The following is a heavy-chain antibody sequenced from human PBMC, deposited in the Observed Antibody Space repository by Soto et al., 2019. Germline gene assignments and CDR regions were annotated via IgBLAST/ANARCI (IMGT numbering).Heavy chain of an antibody. Sequence: GQSLKISCKGSRYYFSRTWIGWVLHLPGKGLDWMVFIYPGASETRYSPSFQGHVTISADKSISTAYLQWSSLKTSDIGMYYCARLVGAYDSYFDHWGQGTRVTVSS. CDR3: ARLVGAYDSYFDH. CDR1: RYYFSRTW. D-gene: IGHD5-12*01. J-gene: IGHJ4*02. CDR2: IYPGASET. V-gene: IGHV5-51*01.